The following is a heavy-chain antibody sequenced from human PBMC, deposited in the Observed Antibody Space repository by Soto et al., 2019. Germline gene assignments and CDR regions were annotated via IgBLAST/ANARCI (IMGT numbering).Heavy chain of an antibody. Sequence: PSETLSLTCAVSGYSISSGYYWGWIRQPPGXGLEWIGSIYHSGSTYYNPSLKSRVTISVDTSKNQFSLKLSSVTAADTAVYYCARSQGYCSSTSCYTSLSYYYGMDVWGQGTTVTVSS. J-gene: IGHJ6*02. CDR3: ARSQGYCSSTSCYTSLSYYYGMDV. CDR1: GYSISSGYY. V-gene: IGHV4-38-2*01. D-gene: IGHD2-2*02. CDR2: IYHSGST.